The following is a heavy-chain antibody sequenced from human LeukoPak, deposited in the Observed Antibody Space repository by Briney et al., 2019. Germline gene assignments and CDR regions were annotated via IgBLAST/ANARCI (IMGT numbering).Heavy chain of an antibody. J-gene: IGHJ4*02. Sequence: PGGSLRLSCAASGFTFDDYGMGWVRQAPGKGLEWVSGINWNGGSTGYADSVEGRFTISRDNAKNSLYLQMNSLRAEDTALYYCAREAYGDYEYYFDYWGQGTLVTVSS. CDR2: INWNGGST. CDR1: GFTFDDYG. CDR3: AREAYGDYEYYFDY. D-gene: IGHD4-17*01. V-gene: IGHV3-20*04.